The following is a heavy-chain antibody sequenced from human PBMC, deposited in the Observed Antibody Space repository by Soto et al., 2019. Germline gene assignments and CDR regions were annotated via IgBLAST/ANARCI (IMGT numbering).Heavy chain of an antibody. Sequence: QVQLQESGPGLVKPSQTLSLTCTVSGGSISSGDYYWTWIRHHPGKGLEWIGYIYYSGSTKHNPSLKSRITILVATSKNQFSATLTSVTAAETAVHYCARHEPSSTSSHVDYWGQGTQVTVSS. V-gene: IGHV4-31*03. CDR3: ARHEPSSTSSHVDY. J-gene: IGHJ4*02. CDR2: IYYSGST. CDR1: GGSISSGDYY. D-gene: IGHD2-2*01.